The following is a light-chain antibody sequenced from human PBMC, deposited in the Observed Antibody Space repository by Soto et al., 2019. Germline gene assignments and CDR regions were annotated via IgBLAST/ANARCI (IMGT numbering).Light chain of an antibody. Sequence: EIVLTQSPATLSLSPGERATLFCSASQSVSGYLAWYQQKPGQAPRLVIHDVSRRAPDIPARFSGRGSGTDFTLTISSLQSEDFAVYYCQQYNNWPPWTFGQGTKVEIK. CDR3: QQYNNWPPWT. V-gene: IGKV3-11*01. CDR1: QSVSGY. CDR2: DVS. J-gene: IGKJ1*01.